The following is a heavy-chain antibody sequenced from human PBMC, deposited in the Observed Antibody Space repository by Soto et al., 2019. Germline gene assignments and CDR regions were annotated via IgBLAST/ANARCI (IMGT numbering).Heavy chain of an antibody. J-gene: IGHJ5*02. D-gene: IGHD3-10*01. CDR1: GFTFSSDW. Sequence: GGSLRLSCAAPGFTFSSDWMSWVRQAPGKGLEWVANIKQDGSEKYYVDSVKGRFTISRDNAKNSLYLQMNSLRAEDTAVFYCASHYYGSGSYYNGWFDPWGQGTLVTVSS. CDR3: ASHYYGSGSYYNGWFDP. CDR2: IKQDGSEK. V-gene: IGHV3-7*02.